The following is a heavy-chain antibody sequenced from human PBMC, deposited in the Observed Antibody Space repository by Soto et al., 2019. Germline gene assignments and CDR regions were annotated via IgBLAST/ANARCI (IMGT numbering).Heavy chain of an antibody. J-gene: IGHJ1*01. CDR3: ATGTAAPAH. Sequence: GSLRLSCAASGFTFSNFDMSWVRQAPGKGLEWVSGISTSGGTTYYADSVKGRFTGSRDNSKNTLYLQMTSLRAEDTAVYYCATGTAAPAHWGQGTLVTVSS. CDR2: ISTSGGTT. D-gene: IGHD6-13*01. V-gene: IGHV3-23*01. CDR1: GFTFSNFD.